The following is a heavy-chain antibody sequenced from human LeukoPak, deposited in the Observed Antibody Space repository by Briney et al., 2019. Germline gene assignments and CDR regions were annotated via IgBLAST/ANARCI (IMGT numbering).Heavy chain of an antibody. CDR3: AKDLQDSSGYYYAYYFDY. CDR1: GFTFSSYA. CDR2: ISGSGGST. J-gene: IGHJ4*02. D-gene: IGHD3-22*01. Sequence: PGGSLRLSCAASGFTFSSYAMSWVRQAPGKGLEWGSAISGSGGSTYYADSVKGRFTISRDNSKNTLYLQMNSLRAEDTAVYYCAKDLQDSSGYYYAYYFDYWGQGTLVTVSS. V-gene: IGHV3-23*01.